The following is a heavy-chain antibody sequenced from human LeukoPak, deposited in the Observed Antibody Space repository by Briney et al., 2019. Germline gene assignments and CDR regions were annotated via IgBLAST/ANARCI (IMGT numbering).Heavy chain of an antibody. V-gene: IGHV3-30*18. D-gene: IGHD3-9*01. Sequence: GRSLRLSCAASGFTFSSYGMHWVRQAPGKGLEWVAVISYDGSNKYYAHSVKGRFTISRDNSMNTPYLQMNSLRADDTAVYYCGKGPQYLYIWTGPFVYWGRGPLVTVSS. J-gene: IGHJ4*02. CDR1: GFTFSSYG. CDR3: GKGPQYLYIWTGPFVY. CDR2: ISYDGSNK.